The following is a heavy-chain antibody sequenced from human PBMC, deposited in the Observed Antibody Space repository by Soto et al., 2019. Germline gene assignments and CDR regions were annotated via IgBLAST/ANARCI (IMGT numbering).Heavy chain of an antibody. V-gene: IGHV3-74*01. Sequence: PGGSMRLSCAASGFTISRYWMHWVSKAPGKGLVWVSRINSDGSSTSYADSVKGRFTISRDNAKNTLYLQMDSLRAGDTAVYFCARGAYYDLWSMDVWGQGTTVTVSS. CDR3: ARGAYYDLWSMDV. CDR2: INSDGSST. CDR1: GFTISRYW. J-gene: IGHJ6*02. D-gene: IGHD3-3*01.